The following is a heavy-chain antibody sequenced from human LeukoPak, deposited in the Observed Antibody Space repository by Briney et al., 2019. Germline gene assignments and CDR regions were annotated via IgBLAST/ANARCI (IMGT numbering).Heavy chain of an antibody. CDR2: ISYDGSNK. CDR1: GFTFSSYG. CDR3: AREVGASFDY. D-gene: IGHD1-26*01. J-gene: IGHJ4*02. V-gene: IGHV3-30*03. Sequence: SGGSLRLSCAASGFTFSSYGMHWVRQAPGKGLEWVAVISYDGSNKYYADSVKGRFTISRDNSKNTLYLQLNSLRAEDTAVYYCAREVGASFDYWGQGTLVTVSS.